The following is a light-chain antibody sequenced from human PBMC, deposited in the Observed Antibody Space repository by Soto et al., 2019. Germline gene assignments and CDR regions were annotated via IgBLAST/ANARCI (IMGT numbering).Light chain of an antibody. CDR3: SSYTGSINFLVV. CDR1: SSDVGGYNY. CDR2: EVS. J-gene: IGLJ1*01. Sequence: QSVLTQPPSASGSPGQSVTISCTGTSSDVGGYNYVSWYQQHPGKAPKLMIYEVSKRPSGVPARFSGSKSGNTASLTVSGLQTEDEADYFCSSYTGSINFLVVFGTGTKVTVL. V-gene: IGLV2-8*01.